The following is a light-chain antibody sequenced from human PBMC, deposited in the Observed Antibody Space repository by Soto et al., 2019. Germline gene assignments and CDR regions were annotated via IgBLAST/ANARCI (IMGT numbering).Light chain of an antibody. V-gene: IGLV2-14*01. Sequence: QSALTQPASVSGSPGQSITISCTGTSSDVGGYNYVSWYQQHPGQAPKLMIYDVSNRPSGVSNRFSGSKSGNTASLTISGLQAEDEVDYYCSSYTSSSIYVVFGGGTKLTVL. CDR1: SSDVGGYNY. CDR2: DVS. J-gene: IGLJ2*01. CDR3: SSYTSSSIYVV.